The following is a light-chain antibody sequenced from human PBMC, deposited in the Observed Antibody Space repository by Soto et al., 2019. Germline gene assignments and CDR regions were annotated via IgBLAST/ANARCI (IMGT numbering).Light chain of an antibody. CDR1: SSDVGGYNY. CDR3: SSYTSSSTLV. J-gene: IGLJ2*01. V-gene: IGLV2-14*01. Sequence: QSVLTQPASVSGSPGQSITISCTATSSDVGGYNYVSWFQQYPGKAPKLMIYEVINRPSGVSNRFSGSKSGNTASLIISGLQAEYEADYYCSSYTSSSTLVFGGGTKVTVL. CDR2: EVI.